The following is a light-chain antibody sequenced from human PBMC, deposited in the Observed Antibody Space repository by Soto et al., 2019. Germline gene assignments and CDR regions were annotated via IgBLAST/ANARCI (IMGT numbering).Light chain of an antibody. CDR2: HTN. CDR1: SGSVSTNYY. Sequence: QTVVTQEPSFSVSPGGTVTLTCGLNSGSVSTNYYPAWYQQTPGQAPRTLIYHTNTRSSGVPDRFSGSILGNKAALTISGAQADDESDYYCVLYINGGTGVFGGGTKVTVL. V-gene: IGLV8-61*01. CDR3: VLYINGGTGV. J-gene: IGLJ3*02.